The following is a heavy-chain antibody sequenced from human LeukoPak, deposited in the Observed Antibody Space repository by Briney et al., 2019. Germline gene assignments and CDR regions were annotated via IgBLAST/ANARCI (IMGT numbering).Heavy chain of an antibody. V-gene: IGHV4-38-2*02. D-gene: IGHD3-3*01. CDR3: ARDPDFWSGYGVGYFDY. Sequence: PSETLSLTCTVSGYSISSGYYWGWIRQPPGKGLEWIGSIYHSGSTYYNPSLKSRVTISVDTSKNQFSLKLSSVTAADTAVYYCARDPDFWSGYGVGYFDYWGQGTLVTVSS. CDR2: IYHSGST. J-gene: IGHJ4*02. CDR1: GYSISSGYY.